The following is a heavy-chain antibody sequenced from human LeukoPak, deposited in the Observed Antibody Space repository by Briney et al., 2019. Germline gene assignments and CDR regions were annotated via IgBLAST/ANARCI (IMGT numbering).Heavy chain of an antibody. Sequence: SETLSLTCTVSGGSISNGSYTWNWIRQPAGKGLEWIGQIYTSGRTNYRSSLTSRVTISRDTSKNKFSLKLSSVTAADTAVYYCARGIRIPVTGRYFYYYMDVWGNGTTVTVSS. CDR3: ARGIRIPVTGRYFYYYMDV. CDR1: GGSISNGSYT. V-gene: IGHV4-61*09. CDR2: IYTSGRT. D-gene: IGHD6-19*01. J-gene: IGHJ6*03.